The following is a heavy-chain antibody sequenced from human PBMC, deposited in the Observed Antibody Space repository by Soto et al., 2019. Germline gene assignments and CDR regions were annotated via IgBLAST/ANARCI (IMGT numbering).Heavy chain of an antibody. J-gene: IGHJ6*02. Sequence: QVQLQESGPGVVKPSQTMSLTCTVSGDSITSGGYYWSWLRQQPGKGLEWIVYIDHSGGASYNPSLRGRAVISIDTSKNQFFLRMNAVTAADTATYYCARDYYGAGSQYYYYGMEVWGQGTTVTVSS. CDR1: GDSITSGGYY. CDR2: IDHSGGA. CDR3: ARDYYGAGSQYYYYGMEV. V-gene: IGHV4-31*03. D-gene: IGHD3-10*01.